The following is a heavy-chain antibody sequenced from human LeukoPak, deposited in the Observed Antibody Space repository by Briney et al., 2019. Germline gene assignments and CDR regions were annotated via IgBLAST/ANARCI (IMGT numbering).Heavy chain of an antibody. D-gene: IGHD5-18*01. CDR2: IIPIFGTA. Sequence: GASVKVSRKASGGTFSSYAISWVRQAPGQGLEWMGGIIPIFGTANYAQKFQGRVTITADKSTSTAYMELSSLRSEDTAVYYCARGRGYSYGFFDYWGQGTLVTVSS. CDR1: GGTFSSYA. J-gene: IGHJ4*02. CDR3: ARGRGYSYGFFDY. V-gene: IGHV1-69*06.